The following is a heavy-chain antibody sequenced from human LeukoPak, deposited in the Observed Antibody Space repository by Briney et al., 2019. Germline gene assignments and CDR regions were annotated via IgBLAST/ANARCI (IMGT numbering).Heavy chain of an antibody. CDR1: GGSISSSIYY. Sequence: SETLSLTCTVSGGSISSSIYYWGWIRQPPGKGLEWIVSIYYSGSPYYNPSLKSRLTISADTSKNQFSLKLSSVTAADTAVYYCSRQLAAAGRFDYRRQGTLATVSS. D-gene: IGHD6-13*01. J-gene: IGHJ4*02. CDR3: SRQLAAAGRFDY. V-gene: IGHV4-39*01. CDR2: IYYSGSP.